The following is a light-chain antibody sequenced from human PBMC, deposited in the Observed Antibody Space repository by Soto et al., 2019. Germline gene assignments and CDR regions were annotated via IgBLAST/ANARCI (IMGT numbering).Light chain of an antibody. Sequence: EIVLTQSPGALSLSPGERATLSCGASQSVSSSYLAWYQQKPGQAPRLLIYGASTRATGTPDRFSGSGSGTDFTLTISRLEPEDFAVYYCQQYGSSPRTFGQGTKVDIK. CDR2: GAS. CDR3: QQYGSSPRT. V-gene: IGKV3-20*01. CDR1: QSVSSSY. J-gene: IGKJ1*01.